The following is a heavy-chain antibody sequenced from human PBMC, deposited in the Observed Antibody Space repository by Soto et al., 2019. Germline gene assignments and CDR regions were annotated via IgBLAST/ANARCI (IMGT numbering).Heavy chain of an antibody. CDR3: VRGSSSWYATNWFDP. J-gene: IGHJ5*02. CDR2: ISSSGGST. D-gene: IGHD6-13*01. CDR1: GFTFRSYA. V-gene: IGHV3-64D*06. Sequence: GSLRLSCSASGFTFRSYAMHWVRQSPGKGLEYVSAISSSGGSTYYADSVKGRFTISRDNSKNTLYLQMSSLRAEDTAVYHCVRGSSSWYATNWFDPWGQGTLVTVSS.